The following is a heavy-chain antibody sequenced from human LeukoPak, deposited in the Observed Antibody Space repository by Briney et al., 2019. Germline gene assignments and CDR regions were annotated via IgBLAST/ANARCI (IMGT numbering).Heavy chain of an antibody. V-gene: IGHV3-21*01. Sequence: TGGSLRLSCAASGFTFSSYSMNWVRQAPGKGLEWVSSISSSSSYIYYADSVKGRFTISRDNAKNSLYLQMNSLRAEDTAVYYCARCSIAAAVRDPTDYWGQGTLVTVSS. CDR1: GFTFSSYS. D-gene: IGHD6-13*01. CDR3: ARCSIAAAVRDPTDY. CDR2: ISSSSSYI. J-gene: IGHJ4*02.